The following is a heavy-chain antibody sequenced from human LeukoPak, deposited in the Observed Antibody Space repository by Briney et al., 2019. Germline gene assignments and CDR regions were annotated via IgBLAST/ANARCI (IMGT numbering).Heavy chain of an antibody. CDR1: GFTFSTHT. V-gene: IGHV3-21*01. J-gene: IGHJ6*02. CDR2: ISSSSAYI. CDR3: ARGGGLDV. Sequence: PGGSLRLSCAGAGFTFSTHTINWVRQAPGKGLEWVSSISSSSAYIYYADSVKGRFTISRNNAKNSLYLQMNSLRAEDTAVYFCARGGGLDVWGQGATVTVSS. D-gene: IGHD3-16*01.